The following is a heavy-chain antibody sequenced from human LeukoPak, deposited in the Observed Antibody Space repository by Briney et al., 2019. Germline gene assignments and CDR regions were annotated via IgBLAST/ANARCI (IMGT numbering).Heavy chain of an antibody. V-gene: IGHV3-30*02. J-gene: IGHJ4*02. CDR1: GFTFRSYG. D-gene: IGHD6-6*01. Sequence: GGSLRLSCAASGFTFRSYGMHWVRQAPGKGLEWVAFIRYDGSNKYYSDSVKGRFTISRDNAKNSLYLQMNSLRAEDTAVYYCARDKYSSSSDFDYWGQGTLVTVSS. CDR3: ARDKYSSSSDFDY. CDR2: IRYDGSNK.